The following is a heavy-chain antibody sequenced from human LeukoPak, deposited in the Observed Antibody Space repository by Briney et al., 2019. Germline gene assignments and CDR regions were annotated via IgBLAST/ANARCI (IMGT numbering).Heavy chain of an antibody. D-gene: IGHD3-22*01. CDR2: IYYSGST. V-gene: IGHV4-30-4*08. CDR3: ARAGMIVVAHYFDY. J-gene: IGHJ4*02. CDR1: GGSISSGDYY. Sequence: PSETLSLTCTVSGGSISSGDYYWSWIRQPPGKGLEWIGYIYYSGSTYYNPSLKSRVTISVDTSKNQFSLKLSSVTAADTAVYYCARAGMIVVAHYFDYWGQGTLVTVSS.